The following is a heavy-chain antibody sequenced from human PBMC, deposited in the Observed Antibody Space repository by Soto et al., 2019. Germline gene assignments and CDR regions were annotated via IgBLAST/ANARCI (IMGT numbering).Heavy chain of an antibody. D-gene: IGHD3-22*01. CDR2: IIPNFDTA. V-gene: IGHV1-69*06. CDR1: GGSFSSYG. Sequence: QVQLVQSGAEVKKPGSSVKVSCKASGGSFSSYGITWVRQAPGQGLEWMGGIIPNFDTANYAQRLQGRVTLTADKSTSTAYMELSSLRSEDTAVYYCARERRIYYDSSGPLDYWGQGTLVTVSS. J-gene: IGHJ4*02. CDR3: ARERRIYYDSSGPLDY.